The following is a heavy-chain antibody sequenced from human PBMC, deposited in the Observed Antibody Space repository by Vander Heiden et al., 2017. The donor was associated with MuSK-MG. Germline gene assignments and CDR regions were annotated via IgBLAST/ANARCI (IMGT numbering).Heavy chain of an antibody. V-gene: IGHV3-30*04. D-gene: IGHD6-19*01. J-gene: IGHJ3*02. CDR1: GFTFRSYA. Sequence: QVQLVESGGGVVQPGRSLRLSCAASGFTFRSYAMHWVRQAPGKGLEWVAVISYDGSNKYYADAVKGRFTISRDNSKNTLYLQMNSLRDEDTAVYYCARDLWSRGPSDAFDIWGQGKMVTVSS. CDR2: ISYDGSNK. CDR3: ARDLWSRGPSDAFDI.